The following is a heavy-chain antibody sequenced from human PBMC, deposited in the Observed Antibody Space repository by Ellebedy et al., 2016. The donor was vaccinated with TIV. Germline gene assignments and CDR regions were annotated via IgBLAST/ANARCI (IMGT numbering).Heavy chain of an antibody. D-gene: IGHD5/OR15-5a*01. J-gene: IGHJ3*01. CDR2: ITYDGRIG. CDR3: VRGAVYHALDV. CDR1: GFIFSSYA. Sequence: GESLKISXAASGFIFSSYALHWVRQAPGKGLEWVALITYDGRIGEYADSVKGRFTISRDKSKNTVSLQMDSLRVEDTAVYYCVRGAVYHALDVWGQGTMVTVSS. V-gene: IGHV3-30*03.